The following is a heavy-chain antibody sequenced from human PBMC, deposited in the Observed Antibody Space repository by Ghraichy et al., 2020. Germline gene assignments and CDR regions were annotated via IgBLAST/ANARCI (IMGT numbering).Heavy chain of an antibody. Sequence: SETLSLTCAVYGGSFSGYYWSWIRQPPGKGLEWIGEINHSGSTNYNPSLKSRVTISVDTSKNQFSLKLSSVTAADTAVYYCASNARVGYSSSWYDIWGQGTMVTVSS. CDR1: GGSFSGYY. J-gene: IGHJ3*02. CDR3: ASNARVGYSSSWYDI. V-gene: IGHV4-34*01. D-gene: IGHD6-13*01. CDR2: INHSGST.